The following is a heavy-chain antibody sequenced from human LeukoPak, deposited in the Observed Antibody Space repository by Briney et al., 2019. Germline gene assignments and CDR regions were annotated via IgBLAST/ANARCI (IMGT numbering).Heavy chain of an antibody. Sequence: SETLSLTCTVSGGSISSSSYYWGWIRQPPGKGLEWIGEINHSGSTNYNPSLKSRVTISVDTSKNQLSLKLSSVTAADTAVYYCARPQRPHCSSTSCYKGARWFDPWGQGTLVTVSS. CDR3: ARPQRPHCSSTSCYKGARWFDP. CDR2: INHSGST. J-gene: IGHJ5*02. D-gene: IGHD2-2*02. CDR1: GGSISSSSYY. V-gene: IGHV4-39*07.